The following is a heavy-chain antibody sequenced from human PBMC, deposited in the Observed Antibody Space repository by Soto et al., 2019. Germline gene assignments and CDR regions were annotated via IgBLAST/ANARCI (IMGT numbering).Heavy chain of an antibody. V-gene: IGHV4-4*07. J-gene: IGHJ4*02. CDR3: AREGSYSAYNFAHGIQLWSFDF. D-gene: IGHD5-12*01. CDR1: GGSINTFY. Sequence: SETLSLACTVSGGSINTFYWSWVRQPAGKGLEWIGRIFSSGSTSFNPSLESRVAMSVDTSKNHFSLNLSSVTAADMAVYYCAREGSYSAYNFAHGIQLWSFDFWGQGALVTVSS. CDR2: IFSSGST.